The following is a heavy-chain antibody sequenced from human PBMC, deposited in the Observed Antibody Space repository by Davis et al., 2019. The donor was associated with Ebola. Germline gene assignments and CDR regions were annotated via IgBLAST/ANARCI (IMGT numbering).Heavy chain of an antibody. V-gene: IGHV4-34*01. J-gene: IGHJ4*02. Sequence: MPSETLSLTCAVYGGSFSGYYWSWIRQPPGKGLEWIGEINHSGSTNYNPSLKSRVTISVDTSKNQFSLKLSSVTAADTAVYYCASSLTGTVDYWGQGTLVTVSS. D-gene: IGHD1-1*01. CDR2: INHSGST. CDR1: GGSFSGYY. CDR3: ASSLTGTVDY.